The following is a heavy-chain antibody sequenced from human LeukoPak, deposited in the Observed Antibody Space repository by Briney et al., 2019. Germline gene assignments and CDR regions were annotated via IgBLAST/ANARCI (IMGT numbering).Heavy chain of an antibody. CDR3: AAVTTVTTSHFDY. CDR2: MNPNSGNT. Sequence: ASVKVSCKASGYTFTSYDINGVRQATGRGLEWVGWMNPNSGNTGYAQKFQGRVTMTRNTSISTAYMELSSLRSEDTAVYYCAAVTTVTTSHFDYWGQGTLVTVSS. CDR1: GYTFTSYD. D-gene: IGHD4-17*01. J-gene: IGHJ4*02. V-gene: IGHV1-8*01.